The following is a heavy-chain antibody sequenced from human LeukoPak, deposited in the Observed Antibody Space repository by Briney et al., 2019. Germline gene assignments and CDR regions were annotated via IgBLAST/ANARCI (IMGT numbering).Heavy chain of an antibody. Sequence: GGSLRLSCAASGFTFSTFAMIWVRQPPGKGLEWVSSIFPSGGEIHYADSVRGRFTISRDNSKNTLYLQMNSLRAEDTAVYYCAKDVSRILTGARNYFDSWGQGTLVTVSS. CDR1: GFTFSTFA. CDR2: IFPSGGEI. D-gene: IGHD3-9*01. J-gene: IGHJ4*02. V-gene: IGHV3-23*01. CDR3: AKDVSRILTGARNYFDS.